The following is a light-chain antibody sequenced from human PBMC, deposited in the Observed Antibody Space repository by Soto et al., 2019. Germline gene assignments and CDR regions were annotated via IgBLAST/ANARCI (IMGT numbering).Light chain of an antibody. Sequence: QSALTQPASVSGSPGQSITISCTGTSNDVGAYTYVSWYQQHPGKAPRLIIYEVSERPSGVSNRFSGSKSGNTASLVISGLQAEDEADYYCSSYRTGSRVFGGGTKLTVL. J-gene: IGLJ2*01. CDR3: SSYRTGSRV. V-gene: IGLV2-14*01. CDR1: SNDVGAYTY. CDR2: EVS.